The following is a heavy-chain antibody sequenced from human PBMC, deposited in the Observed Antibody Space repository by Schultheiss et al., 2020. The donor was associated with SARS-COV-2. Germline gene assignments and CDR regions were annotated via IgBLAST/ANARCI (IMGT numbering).Heavy chain of an antibody. D-gene: IGHD6-6*01. Sequence: GGSLRLSCAASGFTFSNAWMSWVRQAPGKGLEWVGRIKSKTDGGTTDYAAPVKGRFTISRDDSKNTLYLQMNSLRAEDTAVYYCAKIGYRAARPPTTYYFDYWGQGTLVTVSS. CDR1: GFTFSNAW. CDR3: AKIGYRAARPPTTYYFDY. V-gene: IGHV3-15*01. J-gene: IGHJ4*02. CDR2: IKSKTDGGTT.